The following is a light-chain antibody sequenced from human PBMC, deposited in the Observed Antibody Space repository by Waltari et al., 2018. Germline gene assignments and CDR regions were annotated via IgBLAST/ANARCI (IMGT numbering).Light chain of an antibody. J-gene: IGLJ3*02. Sequence: QSALTQPRSVSGSPGQSVTISCPGTSSAIGGYNYVSWYQQHPGKAPKLMIYDVTKRPSGVPDRFSGSKSGNTAALAISGLQAEDEADYYCCSYAGSPWVFSGGTKLTVL. CDR2: DVT. V-gene: IGLV2-11*01. CDR3: CSYAGSPWV. CDR1: SSAIGGYNY.